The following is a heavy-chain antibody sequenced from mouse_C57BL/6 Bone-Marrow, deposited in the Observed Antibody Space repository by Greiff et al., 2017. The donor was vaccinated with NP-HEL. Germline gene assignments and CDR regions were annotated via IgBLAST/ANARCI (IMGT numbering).Heavy chain of an antibody. Sequence: QVQLQQSGAELARPGASVKLSCKASGYTFTSYGISWVKQRTGQGLEWIGEIYPRSGNTYYNQKFKGKATLTADKSSSTAYMELRSLTSEDSAVYVCAKLARYYCNDDYYAMDYWGQGTAVTVSA. D-gene: IGHD2-12*01. J-gene: IGHJ4*01. V-gene: IGHV1-81*01. CDR2: IYPRSGNT. CDR1: GYTFTSYG. CDR3: AKLARYYCNDDYYAMDY.